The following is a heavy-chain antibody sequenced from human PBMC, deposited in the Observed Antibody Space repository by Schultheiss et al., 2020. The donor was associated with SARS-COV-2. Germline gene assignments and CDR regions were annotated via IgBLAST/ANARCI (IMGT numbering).Heavy chain of an antibody. Sequence: SETLSLTCTVSGGSVSSGSYYWSWIRQPPGKGLEWIGYIYYSGSTYYNPSLKSRVTISVDTSKNQFSLKLSSVTAADTAVYYCASIVATMLGDNWFDPWGQGTLVTVSS. D-gene: IGHD5-12*01. V-gene: IGHV4-30-4*08. CDR2: IYYSGST. CDR1: GGSVSSGSYY. J-gene: IGHJ5*02. CDR3: ASIVATMLGDNWFDP.